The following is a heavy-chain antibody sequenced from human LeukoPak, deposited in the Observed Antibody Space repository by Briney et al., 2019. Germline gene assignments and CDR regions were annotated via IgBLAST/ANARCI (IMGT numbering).Heavy chain of an antibody. CDR1: GFTFSSYA. V-gene: IGHV3-23*01. D-gene: IGHD3-22*01. Sequence: GGSLRLSCAASGFTFSSYAMSWVRQAPGKGLEWVSAISGSGGSTYYADSVKGRFTISRDNAKNSLYLQLNSLRAEDTAVYYCARRKNYYDSSAYYTIYYFDYWGQGTLVTVSS. CDR3: ARRKNYYDSSAYYTIYYFDY. CDR2: ISGSGGST. J-gene: IGHJ4*02.